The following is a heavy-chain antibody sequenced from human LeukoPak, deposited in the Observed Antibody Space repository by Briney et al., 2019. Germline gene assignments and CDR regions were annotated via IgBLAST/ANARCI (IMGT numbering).Heavy chain of an antibody. CDR2: INHSGST. Sequence: LSLTXXXYGXSXXGYYWSWIRQPPGKGLEWIGEINHSGSTNYNPSLKSRVTISVDTSKNQFSLKLSSVTAADTAVYYCARGRGPANLWGRGTLVTVSS. J-gene: IGHJ2*01. CDR1: GXSXXGYY. D-gene: IGHD5-12*01. CDR3: ARGRGPANL. V-gene: IGHV4-34*01.